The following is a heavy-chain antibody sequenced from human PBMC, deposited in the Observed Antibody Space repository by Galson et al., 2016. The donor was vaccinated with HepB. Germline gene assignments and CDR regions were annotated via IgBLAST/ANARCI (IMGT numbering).Heavy chain of an antibody. J-gene: IGHJ5*02. CDR1: GFSFTHAW. CDR2: IKSTTDGGTT. V-gene: IGHV3-15*01. Sequence: SLRLSCAASGFSFTHAWMSWVRQAPGKGLEWVGRIKSTTDGGTTDYAAPVEGRFTISRDDSKNTLYMQLNSLKTEDTGVYYCTTDFSVAGNNWFDPWGQGTLVTVSS. CDR3: TTDFSVAGNNWFDP. D-gene: IGHD6-19*01.